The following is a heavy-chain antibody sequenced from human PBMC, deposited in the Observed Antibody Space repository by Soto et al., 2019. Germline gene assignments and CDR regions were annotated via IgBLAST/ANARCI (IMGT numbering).Heavy chain of an antibody. CDR1: GYTFTVYY. CDR2: ISPNSGGT. Sequence: ASXKVSCKSSGYTFTVYYMHCVRQPPGQGLELMGWISPNSGGTFYAQKFQGRVTMTRDTSINIAYMELTSLKSDETAVYYCARQRKGAAAGPVDAFDIWGQGTMVTVSS. CDR3: ARQRKGAAAGPVDAFDI. J-gene: IGHJ3*02. V-gene: IGHV1-2*02. D-gene: IGHD6-13*01.